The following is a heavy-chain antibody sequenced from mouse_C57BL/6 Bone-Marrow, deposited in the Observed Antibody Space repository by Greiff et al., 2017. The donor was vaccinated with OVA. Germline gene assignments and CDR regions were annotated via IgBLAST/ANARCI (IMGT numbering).Heavy chain of an antibody. CDR2: IRSKSSNYAT. D-gene: IGHD1-1*01. Sequence: EVKLVESGGGLVQPKGSLKLSCAASGFTFNTYAMHWVRQAPGKGLEWVARIRSKSSNYATYYADSVKDRFTISRDDSQSMLYLQMNNLKTEDTAMYYCVRDKGYYYGSSPWCAYWGQGTLVTVSA. CDR1: GFTFNTYA. CDR3: VRDKGYYYGSSPWCAY. J-gene: IGHJ3*01. V-gene: IGHV10-3*01.